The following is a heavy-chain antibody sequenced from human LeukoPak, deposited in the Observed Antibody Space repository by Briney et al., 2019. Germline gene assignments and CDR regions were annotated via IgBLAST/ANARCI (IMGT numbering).Heavy chain of an antibody. J-gene: IGHJ4*02. V-gene: IGHV4-4*02. CDR1: SGSIFSSNW. D-gene: IGHD6-19*01. CDR2: IFHSGST. CDR3: ARDSALAQAVMFDY. Sequence: SETLSLTCAVSSGSIFSSNWWSWARQPPGKGLEWIGQIFHSGSTSYSPSLKSRVTISVDKSKNQFSLKLRSVTAADTAVYYCARDSALAQAVMFDYWGQGTLVTVSS.